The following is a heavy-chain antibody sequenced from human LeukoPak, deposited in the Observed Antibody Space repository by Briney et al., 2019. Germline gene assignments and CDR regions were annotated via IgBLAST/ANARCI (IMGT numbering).Heavy chain of an antibody. CDR1: GFIFSNYG. V-gene: IGHV3-23*01. CDR2: ISGSGGST. CDR3: AKDRGQDYYDSSGYYFDAFDI. J-gene: IGHJ3*02. Sequence: SGGSLRLSCAASGFIFSNYGMSWVRQAPGKGLEWVSAISGSGGSTYYTDSVKGRFTISRDNSKNTLYLQMNSLRAEDTAVYYCAKDRGQDYYDSSGYYFDAFDIWGQGTMVTVSS. D-gene: IGHD3-22*01.